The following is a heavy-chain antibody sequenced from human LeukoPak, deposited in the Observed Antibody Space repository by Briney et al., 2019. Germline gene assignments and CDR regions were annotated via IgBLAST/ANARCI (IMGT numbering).Heavy chain of an antibody. CDR2: ISTSGST. CDR1: GYSISSGTYY. J-gene: IGHJ5*02. V-gene: IGHV4-61*02. CDR3: ARDGGTLIRGVIDKCGFAP. Sequence: PSETLSLTCTVSGYSISSGTYYWTWIRQPAGKGLEWIGRISTSGSTNYNPSLKSRVTMSIDTSKNQFSLSLRSVTAADTAVYYCARDGGTLIRGVIDKCGFAPWGQGTLVTVST. D-gene: IGHD3-10*01.